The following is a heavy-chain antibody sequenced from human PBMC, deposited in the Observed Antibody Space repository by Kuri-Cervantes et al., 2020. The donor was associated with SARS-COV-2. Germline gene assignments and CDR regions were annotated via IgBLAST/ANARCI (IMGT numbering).Heavy chain of an antibody. Sequence: SETLSLICTVSGGSISSSSYYWGWIRQPPGKGLEWIGYIYYSGSTYYNPSLKSRVTISVDTSKNQFPLKLSSVTAADTAVYYCAGRSGYDLDFDYWGQGTLVTVSS. CDR3: AGRSGYDLDFDY. V-gene: IGHV4-30-4*08. CDR2: IYYSGST. D-gene: IGHD5-12*01. CDR1: GGSISSSSYY. J-gene: IGHJ4*02.